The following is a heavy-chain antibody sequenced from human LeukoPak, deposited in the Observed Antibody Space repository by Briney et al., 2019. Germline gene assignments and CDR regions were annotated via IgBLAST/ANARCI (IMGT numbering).Heavy chain of an antibody. CDR3: ARDPSRAYSSNWFDP. Sequence: GGSLRLSCAASGFTFSSYSMNWVRQAPGKGLEWVSYISSSGSTIYYADSVKGRFTISRDNAKNSLYLQMNSLRAEDTAVYYCARDPSRAYSSNWFDPWGQGTLVTVSS. J-gene: IGHJ5*02. CDR2: ISSSGSTI. V-gene: IGHV3-48*04. D-gene: IGHD6-19*01. CDR1: GFTFSSYS.